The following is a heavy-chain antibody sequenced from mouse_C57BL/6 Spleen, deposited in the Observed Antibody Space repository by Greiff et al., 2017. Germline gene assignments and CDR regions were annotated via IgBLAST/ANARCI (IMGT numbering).Heavy chain of an antibody. D-gene: IGHD1-1*01. CDR2: IDPSDSYT. Sequence: QVQLQQSGAELVRPGTSVKLSCKASGYTFTSYWMHWVKQRPGQGLEWIGVIDPSDSYTNYNQKFKGKATLTVDTSSSTAYMQLSSLTSEDSAVYYCARYEDYYGSSSSFDYWGQGTTLTVSS. V-gene: IGHV1-59*01. J-gene: IGHJ2*01. CDR1: GYTFTSYW. CDR3: ARYEDYYGSSSSFDY.